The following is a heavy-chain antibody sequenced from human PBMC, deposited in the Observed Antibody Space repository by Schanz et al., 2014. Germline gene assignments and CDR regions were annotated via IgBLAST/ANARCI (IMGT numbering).Heavy chain of an antibody. CDR1: GGSMSGYY. V-gene: IGHV4-59*08. CDR2: RDSSGST. CDR3: VRQLLWFGESGVDT. J-gene: IGHJ5*02. D-gene: IGHD3-10*01. Sequence: QVQLQESGPGLVKPSETLSLTCTVSGGSMSGYYWNWIRQPPGKGLEWIGHRDSSGSTYYNPSLKSGVTISVDTSKNQFSLRLNSVTASDTAVYYCVRQLLWFGESGVDTWGQGTLVVVSS.